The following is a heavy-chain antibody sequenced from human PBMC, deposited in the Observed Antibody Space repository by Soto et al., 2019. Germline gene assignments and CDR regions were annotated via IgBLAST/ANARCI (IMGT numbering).Heavy chain of an antibody. J-gene: IGHJ6*02. Sequence: QVQLVESGGGVVQPGRSLRLSCAASGFTFSSYGMHWVRQAPGKGLEWVAVIWYDGSNKYYADSVKGRFTISRDNSKNTLYLQMNSLRAEDTAVYYCARDGESGYGMDVWGQGTTVTVSS. D-gene: IGHD2-21*01. CDR2: IWYDGSNK. CDR3: ARDGESGYGMDV. V-gene: IGHV3-33*01. CDR1: GFTFSSYG.